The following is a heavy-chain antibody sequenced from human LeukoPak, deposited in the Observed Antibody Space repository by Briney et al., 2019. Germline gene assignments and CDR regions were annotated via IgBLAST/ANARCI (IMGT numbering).Heavy chain of an antibody. D-gene: IGHD3-22*01. Sequence: ASVKVSCKASGGTFSSYAVSCVRLTPGQGLEWLGGIIPVFGTTTYAQKFQAKVTMTADKSTNTAYLEISSLTSDDTAVYYCARCSPGDSSNFYAVLQYWGQGTQVTVST. CDR1: GGTFSSYA. J-gene: IGHJ4*02. V-gene: IGHV1-69*06. CDR3: ARCSPGDSSNFYAVLQY. CDR2: IIPVFGTT.